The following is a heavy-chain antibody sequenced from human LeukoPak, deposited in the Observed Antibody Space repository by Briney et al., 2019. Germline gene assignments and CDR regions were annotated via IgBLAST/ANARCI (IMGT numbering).Heavy chain of an antibody. CDR3: ARDRLQLQS. V-gene: IGHV4-59*01. CDR2: IYYTGNT. Sequence: SETLSLTCTVYGGSISSYYWSWIRQPPGKGLEWIGYIYYTGNTNYNPSLKSRVTISVDTSKNQFSLKLSSVTAADTAVYYCARDRLQLQSWGQGTLVTVSS. J-gene: IGHJ5*02. D-gene: IGHD1-1*01. CDR1: GGSISSYY.